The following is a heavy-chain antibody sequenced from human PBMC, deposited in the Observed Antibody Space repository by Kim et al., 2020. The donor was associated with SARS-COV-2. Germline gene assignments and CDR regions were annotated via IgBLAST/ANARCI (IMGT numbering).Heavy chain of an antibody. CDR1: GGTFSSYA. D-gene: IGHD3-3*01. Sequence: SVKVSCKASGGTFSSYAISWVRQAPGQGLEWMGGIIPIFGTANYAQKFQGRVTITADESTSTAYMELSSLRSEDTAVYYCARVAKAELLEWFVPYYYGMDVWGQGTTVTVSS. CDR2: IIPIFGTA. CDR3: ARVAKAELLEWFVPYYYGMDV. V-gene: IGHV1-69*13. J-gene: IGHJ6*02.